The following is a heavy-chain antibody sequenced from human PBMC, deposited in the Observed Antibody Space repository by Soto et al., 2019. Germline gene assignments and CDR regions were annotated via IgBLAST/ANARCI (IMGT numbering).Heavy chain of an antibody. D-gene: IGHD4-17*01. V-gene: IGHV3-15*07. CDR2: IKSKTDGGTT. CDR3: TTERMDYGDYAYTEYYYYYYMDV. J-gene: IGHJ6*03. CDR1: GFTFSNAW. Sequence: GGSLRLSCAASGFTFSNAWMNWVRQAPGKGLEWVGRIKSKTDGGTTDYAAPVKGRFTISREDSKNTLYLQMNSLKTEDTAVYYCTTERMDYGDYAYTEYYYYYYMDVWGKGTTVTVSS.